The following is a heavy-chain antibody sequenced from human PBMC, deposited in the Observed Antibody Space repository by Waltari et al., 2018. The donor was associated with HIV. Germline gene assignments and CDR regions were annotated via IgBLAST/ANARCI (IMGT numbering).Heavy chain of an antibody. J-gene: IGHJ4*02. D-gene: IGHD3-9*01. CDR1: GYTFSAYY. CDR3: ARTSLRYPSLALDF. V-gene: IGHV1-2*02. Sequence: QVQLVQSGAEVTKPGASLKLSCEGSGYTFSAYYVHWIRQAPGQGLEWMGGIKPKSGDTQYPRKLQGRVTMTRDTSVDTAYMYLNSLTYADAAVYYCARTSLRYPSLALDFWGRGTLVTVSS. CDR2: IKPKSGDT.